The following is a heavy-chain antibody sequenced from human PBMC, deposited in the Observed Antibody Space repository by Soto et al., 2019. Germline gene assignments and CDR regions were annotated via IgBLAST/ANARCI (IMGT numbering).Heavy chain of an antibody. CDR2: INAGNGNT. CDR1: GYTFTSYA. J-gene: IGHJ4*02. CDR3: ARDEYDSRAALHYFDY. D-gene: IGHD6-6*01. V-gene: IGHV1-3*01. Sequence: ASVKVSCKASGYTFTSYAMHWVRQAPGQRLEWMGWINAGNGNTKYSQKFQGRVTITRDTSASTAYMELSSLRSEDTAVYYCARDEYDSRAALHYFDYWGQGTLVTVSS.